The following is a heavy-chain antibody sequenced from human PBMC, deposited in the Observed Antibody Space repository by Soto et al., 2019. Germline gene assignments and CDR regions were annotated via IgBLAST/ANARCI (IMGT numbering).Heavy chain of an antibody. CDR2: IYWDGDE. J-gene: IGHJ6*02. V-gene: IGHV2-5*02. CDR1: GFSLNTGGVG. D-gene: IGHD3-10*01. Sequence: ITLKESGPTLVKPTQTLTLTCTFPGFSLNTGGVGVGWVRQPRGKAMEWLALIYWDGDERYRPSLRSRLNITKDTINYQWVLTMSNMDPVYTATYYCVRNWRYYGVDYYYCMDAWGQGTTVTFSS. CDR3: VRNWRYYGVDYYYCMDA.